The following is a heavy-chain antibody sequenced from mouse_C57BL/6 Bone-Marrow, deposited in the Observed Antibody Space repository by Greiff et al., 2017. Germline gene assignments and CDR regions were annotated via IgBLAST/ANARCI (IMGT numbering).Heavy chain of an antibody. V-gene: IGHV1-69*01. CDR1: GYTFTSYW. CDR3: ARRGYYGFAY. Sequence: QVQLQQPGAELVMPGASVKLSCKASGYTFTSYWMHWVKQRPGQGLEWIGELDPSDSYTNYNQKFKGKSTLTVAKSSSTSYMQLISLTSEDSAVYYCARRGYYGFAYWRQGTLVTVSA. J-gene: IGHJ3*01. CDR2: LDPSDSYT. D-gene: IGHD1-1*01.